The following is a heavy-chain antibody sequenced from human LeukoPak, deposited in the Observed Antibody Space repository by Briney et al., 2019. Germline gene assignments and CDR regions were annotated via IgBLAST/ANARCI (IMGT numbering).Heavy chain of an antibody. Sequence: ASVKVSCKASGGTFSSYAISWVRQAPGKGLEWMGGFGPEDGETIYAQKFQGRVTMTEDTSTDTAYMELSSLRSEDTAVYYCARDKQQLDYFDYWGQGTLVTVSS. CDR2: FGPEDGET. CDR3: ARDKQQLDYFDY. J-gene: IGHJ4*02. D-gene: IGHD6-13*01. CDR1: GGTFSSYA. V-gene: IGHV1-24*01.